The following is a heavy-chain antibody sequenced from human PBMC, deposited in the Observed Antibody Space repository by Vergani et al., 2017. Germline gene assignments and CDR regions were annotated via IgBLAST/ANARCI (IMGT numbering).Heavy chain of an antibody. J-gene: IGHJ6*02. D-gene: IGHD3-3*01. V-gene: IGHV4-34*01. Sequence: QVQLQQWGAGLLKPSETLSLTCAVYGGSFSGYYWSWIRQPPGKGLEWIGEINHSGSTNYNPSLKSRVTISVDTSKNQFSLKLSSVTAADTAVYYCARVQELYDFWSGYYYMGYYYGMDVWGQGTTVTVSS. CDR1: GGSFSGYY. CDR3: ARVQELYDFWSGYYYMGYYYGMDV. CDR2: INHSGST.